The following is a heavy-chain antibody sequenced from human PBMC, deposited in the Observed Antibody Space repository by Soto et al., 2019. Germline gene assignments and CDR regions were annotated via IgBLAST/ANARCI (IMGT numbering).Heavy chain of an antibody. V-gene: IGHV4-4*02. Sequence: SETLSLTCAVSSFYISSSNWWSWVRQPPGKGLEWIGEIYHSGSTNYNPSLKSRVTISVDKSKNQFSLKLSSVTAADTAVYYCARTPPPEIRFLEWLSSQGVGYYYYYMDVWGKGTTVTVSS. D-gene: IGHD3-3*01. J-gene: IGHJ6*03. CDR1: SFYISSSNW. CDR3: ARTPPPEIRFLEWLSSQGVGYYYYYMDV. CDR2: IYHSGST.